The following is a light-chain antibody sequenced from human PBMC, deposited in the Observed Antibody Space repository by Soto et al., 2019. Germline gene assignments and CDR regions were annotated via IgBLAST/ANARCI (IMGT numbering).Light chain of an antibody. CDR3: QQYDNLIT. CDR1: QDISNY. V-gene: IGKV1-33*01. CDR2: DES. Sequence: DIQLTQSPSSLSASVGDRVTITCQASQDISNYLNWYQQKPGKAPKLLIYDESNLETGVPSRFSGSGSGTDFTFTISSLQPEDIATYYCQQYDNLITFGQGTRLEN. J-gene: IGKJ5*01.